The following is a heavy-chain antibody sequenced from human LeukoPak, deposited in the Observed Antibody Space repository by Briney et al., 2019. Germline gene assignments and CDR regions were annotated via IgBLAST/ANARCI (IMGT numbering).Heavy chain of an antibody. CDR3: ARDSGGYSYGYLDY. CDR2: ISYDGSNK. Sequence: PGGSLRLSCAASGFTFSSYAMHWVRQAPGKGLEWVAVISYDGSNKYHADSVKGRFTISRDNSKNTLYLQMNSLRAEDTAVYYCARDSGGYSYGYLDYWGQGTLVTVSS. D-gene: IGHD5-18*01. V-gene: IGHV3-30-3*01. J-gene: IGHJ4*02. CDR1: GFTFSSYA.